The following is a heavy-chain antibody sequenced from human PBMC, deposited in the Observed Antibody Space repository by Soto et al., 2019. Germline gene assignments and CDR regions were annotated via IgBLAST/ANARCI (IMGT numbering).Heavy chain of an antibody. V-gene: IGHV1-69*01. CDR3: ARGAYGSGSPRLAYYYYYGMDV. D-gene: IGHD3-10*01. CDR1: GGTFSSYA. CDR2: IIPIFGTA. J-gene: IGHJ6*02. Sequence: QVQLVQSGAEVKKPGSSVKVSCKASGGTFSSYAISWVRQAPGQGLEWMGGIIPIFGTANYAQKFQGRVTITADESTSTAYMGLSSLRSEATEVYYCARGAYGSGSPRLAYYYYYGMDVWGQGTTVTVSS.